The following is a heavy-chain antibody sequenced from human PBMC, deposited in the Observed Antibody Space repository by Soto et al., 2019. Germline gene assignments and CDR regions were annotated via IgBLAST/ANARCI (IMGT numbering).Heavy chain of an antibody. V-gene: IGHV1-2*02. CDR2: INPATGAA. J-gene: IGHJ3*02. Sequence: QLHLVQSGAVVKKPGASVTVSCSASGYPVTAYYMHWVRQAPGRGLEWMGGINPATGAAKYTQTLQGRVTMTREPSTSTVFMELSGLTSEDTAVFYWARGGGVGVAGSAAFDMWGQGTLVTVSS. D-gene: IGHD3-3*01. CDR1: GYPVTAYY. CDR3: ARGGGVGVAGSAAFDM.